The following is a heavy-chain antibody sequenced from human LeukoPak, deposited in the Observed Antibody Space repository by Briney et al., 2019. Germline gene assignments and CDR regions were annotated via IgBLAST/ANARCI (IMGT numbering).Heavy chain of an antibody. J-gene: IGHJ6*02. CDR2: MNPNSGNT. Sequence: ASVKVSCKASGYTFTSYDINWVRQATGQGLEWMGWMNPNSGNTGYAQNFQGRVTMTRNTSISTAYMELSSLRSEDTAVYYCARTLSYESPLRWFGEIYYYYYGMDVWGQGTTVTVSS. V-gene: IGHV1-8*01. CDR3: ARTLSYESPLRWFGEIYYYYYGMDV. D-gene: IGHD3-10*01. CDR1: GYTFTSYD.